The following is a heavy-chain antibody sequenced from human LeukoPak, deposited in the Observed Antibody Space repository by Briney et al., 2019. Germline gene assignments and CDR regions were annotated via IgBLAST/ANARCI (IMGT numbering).Heavy chain of an antibody. J-gene: IGHJ1*01. Sequence: SETLSLTCAVSGGSISSGGYSWSWIRQPPGKGLEWIGYIYHSGSTYYNPSLKSRVTISVDRSKNQFSLKLSSVTAADTAVYYCARSPYGSGGEYFQHWGQGTLVTVSS. CDR1: GGSISSGGYS. D-gene: IGHD3-10*01. CDR3: ARSPYGSGGEYFQH. CDR2: IYHSGST. V-gene: IGHV4-30-2*01.